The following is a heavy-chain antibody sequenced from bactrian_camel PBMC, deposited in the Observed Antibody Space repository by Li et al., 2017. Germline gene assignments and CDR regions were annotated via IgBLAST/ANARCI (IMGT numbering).Heavy chain of an antibody. V-gene: IGHV3S40*01. CDR3: AKDSWYGNSWYLLY. Sequence: DVQLVESGGGLVQPGGSLRLSCSVSGFTLTRYDMSWVRQAPGKGLEWVSAIRSNSATLYPDSVKGRFTISRDNAKNTLYLQLNSLKTEDTAMYYCAKDSWYGNSWYLLYWGQGTQVTVS. CDR2: IRSNSAT. J-gene: IGHJ4*01. CDR1: GFTLTRYD. D-gene: IGHD6*01.